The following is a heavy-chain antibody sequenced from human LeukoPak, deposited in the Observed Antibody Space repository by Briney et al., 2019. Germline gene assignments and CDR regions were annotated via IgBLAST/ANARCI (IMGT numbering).Heavy chain of an antibody. Sequence: GGSLRLSCAASGFTLSTYAMSWVRQAPGKGLEWVSAISGSYDSTYYADSVKGRFTISRDNSKNTLFLQMNSLRAEDTAVYYCARGICLSGWQYYFDYWGQGTLVTVSS. CDR2: ISGSYDST. CDR1: GFTLSTYA. J-gene: IGHJ4*02. D-gene: IGHD6-19*01. CDR3: ARGICLSGWQYYFDY. V-gene: IGHV3-23*01.